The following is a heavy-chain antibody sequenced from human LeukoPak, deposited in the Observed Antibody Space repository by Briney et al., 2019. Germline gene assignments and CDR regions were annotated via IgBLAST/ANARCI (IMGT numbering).Heavy chain of an antibody. CDR3: TTSWPKVREGDQ. CDR2: IGGGGDGA. V-gene: IGHV3-23*01. D-gene: IGHD3-10*01. Sequence: HPGGSLRLSCAASGLTFSHYAMRWVRQAPGKGLEWLSEIGGGGDGAYHADSVKGRFTISRDNSKNTLYLQMNSLRAEDTAVYYCTTSWPKVREGDQWGQGTLVTVSS. J-gene: IGHJ4*02. CDR1: GLTFSHYA.